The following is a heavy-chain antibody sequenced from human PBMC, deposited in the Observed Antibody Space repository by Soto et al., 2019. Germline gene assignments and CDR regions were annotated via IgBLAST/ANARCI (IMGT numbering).Heavy chain of an antibody. CDR3: AAAVARGWFDP. D-gene: IGHD6-19*01. V-gene: IGHV4-34*01. J-gene: IGHJ5*02. Sequence: SETLSLTCAIYGGSFNGYYWSWIRQPPGKGLEWIGEINHSGSTNYNPSLKSRVAMSVDTSKNQFSLKLSSVTAADMAVYYCAAAVARGWFDPCGQGTLVTV. CDR2: INHSGST. CDR1: GGSFNGYY.